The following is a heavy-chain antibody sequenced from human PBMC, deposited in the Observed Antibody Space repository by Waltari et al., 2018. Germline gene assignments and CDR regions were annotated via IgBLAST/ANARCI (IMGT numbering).Heavy chain of an antibody. CDR2: ISYNRGSI. J-gene: IGHJ4*02. D-gene: IGHD6-13*01. Sequence: EVQLVESGGGVVQPGRYLKLSCEGPGLVFDDSAMHWARQAPGEGLVWFAGISYNRGSIGYADSVKGRFTISRDNANKSLYLQMNSLRAEDTALYYCVKSKYSIAPAGVMDYWGQGTLVTVSS. CDR3: VKSKYSIAPAGVMDY. CDR1: GLVFDDSA. V-gene: IGHV3-9*01.